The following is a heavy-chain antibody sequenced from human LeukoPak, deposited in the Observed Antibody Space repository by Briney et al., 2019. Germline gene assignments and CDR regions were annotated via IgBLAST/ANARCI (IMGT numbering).Heavy chain of an antibody. D-gene: IGHD3-10*01. CDR2: IYYSGST. CDR3: ARHFDYDSGGDAFDI. Sequence: SETLSLTCTVSGGSISSYYWSWIRQPTGKGLEWIGYIYYSGSTNYNPSLKSRVTISVDTSKNQFSLKLNSVTAADTAVYYCARHFDYDSGGDAFDIWGQGTMVTVSS. V-gene: IGHV4-59*08. CDR1: GGSISSYY. J-gene: IGHJ3*02.